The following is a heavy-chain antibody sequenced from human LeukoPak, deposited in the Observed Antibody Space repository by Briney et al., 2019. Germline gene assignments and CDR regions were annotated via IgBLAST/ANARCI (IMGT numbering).Heavy chain of an antibody. V-gene: IGHV3-30*02. CDR3: ARDTPRYGYSSSLENYAYYYMDA. CDR1: RFSFSSYG. CDR2: IRYDGINK. J-gene: IGHJ6*03. D-gene: IGHD6-13*01. Sequence: PGGALRLSCAASRFSFSSYGMHWVRQAPGKGLEWVAFIRYDGINKYYADSVKGRFTISRDNAKNSLSLHMTSLTAEDTAVYSCARDTPRYGYSSSLENYAYYYMDAWGKRTTVTVSS.